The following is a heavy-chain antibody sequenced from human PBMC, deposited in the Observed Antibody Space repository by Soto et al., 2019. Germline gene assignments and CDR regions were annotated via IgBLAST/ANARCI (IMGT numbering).Heavy chain of an antibody. V-gene: IGHV1-69*01. Sequence: QVQLVQSGAEVKKPGSSVKVSCKASGGTFGSYAISWVRQAPGQGLEWMGGIIPIPGTANYAQKFQGRVTIAADESTSTAYMELSSLRSEDTAVYYCERSQGSSTSLAIYYYYYYGMDVWGQGTTVTVSS. CDR3: ERSQGSSTSLAIYYYYYYGMDV. CDR2: IIPIPGTA. J-gene: IGHJ6*02. CDR1: GGTFGSYA. D-gene: IGHD2-2*01.